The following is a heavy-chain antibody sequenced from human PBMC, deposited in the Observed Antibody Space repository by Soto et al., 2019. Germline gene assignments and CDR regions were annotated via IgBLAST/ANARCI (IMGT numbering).Heavy chain of an antibody. CDR2: IIPIFGTA. CDR1: GGTFSSYA. CDR3: ASRIEGKHYYYYGMDV. J-gene: IGHJ6*02. D-gene: IGHD2-15*01. Sequence: QVQLVQSGAEVKKPGSSVKVSCKASGGTFSSYAISWVRQAPGQGLEWMGGIIPIFGTANYAQKFQGRVTITXXEXTXRADMELSSLRSEDTAVYYCASRIEGKHYYYYGMDVWGQGTTVTVSS. V-gene: IGHV1-69*05.